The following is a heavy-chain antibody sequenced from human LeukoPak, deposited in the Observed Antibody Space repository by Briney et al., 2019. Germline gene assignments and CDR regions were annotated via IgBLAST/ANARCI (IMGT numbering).Heavy chain of an antibody. CDR1: SSGAYY. CDR2: ISWNSGSI. Sequence: SSGAYYWSWIRQHPGKGLEWVSGISWNSGSIGYADSVKGRFTISRDNAKNSLYLQMNSLRAEDTALYYCAKDPGGVIVPYFDYWGQGTLVTVSS. CDR3: AKDPGGVIVPYFDY. V-gene: IGHV3-9*01. J-gene: IGHJ4*02. D-gene: IGHD3-16*02.